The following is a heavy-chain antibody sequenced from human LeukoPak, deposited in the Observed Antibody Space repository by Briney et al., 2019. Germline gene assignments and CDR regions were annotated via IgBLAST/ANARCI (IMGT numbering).Heavy chain of an antibody. D-gene: IGHD6-13*01. CDR2: IKEDGSEK. CDR1: GFTFSNYW. CDR3: ASGRQLGY. J-gene: IGHJ4*02. Sequence: GGSLSLSCAASGFTFSNYWMSWVRQAPGKGLEWVANIKEDGSEKYYVDSVKGRFTITRDNARNSLYLQMNSLRAEDTAVYYCASGRQLGYWGQGTLVTVSS. V-gene: IGHV3-7*01.